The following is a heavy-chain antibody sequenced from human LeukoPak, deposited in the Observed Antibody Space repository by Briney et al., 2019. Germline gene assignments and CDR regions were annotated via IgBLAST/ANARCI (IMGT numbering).Heavy chain of an antibody. V-gene: IGHV3-23*01. CDR1: GFTFSSYA. Sequence: PGGSLRLSCAASGFTFSSYAMSWVRQAPGKGLEWVSAISGSGGSTYYADSVKGRFTISRDSSKNTLYLQMNSLRVEDTAVYYCAKVVNSGYYYYFDYWGQGTLVTVSS. D-gene: IGHD3-22*01. CDR2: ISGSGGST. J-gene: IGHJ4*02. CDR3: AKVVNSGYYYYFDY.